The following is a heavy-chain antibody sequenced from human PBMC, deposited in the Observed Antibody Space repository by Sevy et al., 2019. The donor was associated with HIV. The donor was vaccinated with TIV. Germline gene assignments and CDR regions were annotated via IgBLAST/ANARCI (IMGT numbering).Heavy chain of an antibody. Sequence: GGSLRLSCTVSGFIFSNFAMHWVRQAPGKGLEWVAVTSYDGSHKYYADSVKGRFTVSRDNSKNTLYLQMNNLRAEDTAAYYCSRDLVPYYDSSIQGGYWGQGTLVTVSS. CDR1: GFIFSNFA. D-gene: IGHD3-22*01. CDR3: SRDLVPYYDSSIQGGY. CDR2: TSYDGSHK. J-gene: IGHJ4*02. V-gene: IGHV3-30*14.